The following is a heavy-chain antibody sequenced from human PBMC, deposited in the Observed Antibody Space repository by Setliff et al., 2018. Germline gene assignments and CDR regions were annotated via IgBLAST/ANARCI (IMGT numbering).Heavy chain of an antibody. D-gene: IGHD6-19*01. CDR2: ITVSGNT. CDR1: GFTFSNYA. CDR3: AKCGRFAPSGWFQYVDS. Sequence: LRLSCAASGFTFSNYAMTWVRQAPGKGLEWVSAITVSGNTHYADSVKGRFTISRDNSKNTLSLQVDNLRAEDTATYYCAKCGRFAPSGWFQYVDSWAQGTLVTVSS. V-gene: IGHV3-23*01. J-gene: IGHJ4*02.